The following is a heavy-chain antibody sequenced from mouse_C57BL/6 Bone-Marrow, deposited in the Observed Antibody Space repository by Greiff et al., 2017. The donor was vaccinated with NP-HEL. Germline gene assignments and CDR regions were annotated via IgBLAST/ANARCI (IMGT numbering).Heavy chain of an antibody. CDR1: GYTFTDYN. J-gene: IGHJ2*01. Sequence: VQLQQSGPELVKPGASVKMSCKASGYTFTDYNMHWVKQSHGESLEWIGYINPNNGGTSYNQKFKGKATLTVNKSSSTAYMELRSLTSEDSAVYYCAREENYYGPFDYGGQGTTLTVSS. D-gene: IGHD1-1*01. CDR2: INPNNGGT. V-gene: IGHV1-22*01. CDR3: AREENYYGPFDY.